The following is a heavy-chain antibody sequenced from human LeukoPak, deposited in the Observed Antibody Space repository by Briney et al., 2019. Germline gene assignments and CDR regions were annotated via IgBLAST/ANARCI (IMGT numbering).Heavy chain of an antibody. V-gene: IGHV4-4*07. Sequence: SETLSLTCTVSGGSSSHYYWNWIRQPAGKGLEGIGRIYPSGTTDYNPSLKSRVTMSVDMSKNQFSLKLNSVTAADTAVYYCARVNPYRGDTIDYWGQGILVTVSS. D-gene: IGHD1-26*01. CDR2: IYPSGTT. J-gene: IGHJ4*02. CDR1: GGSSSHYY. CDR3: ARVNPYRGDTIDY.